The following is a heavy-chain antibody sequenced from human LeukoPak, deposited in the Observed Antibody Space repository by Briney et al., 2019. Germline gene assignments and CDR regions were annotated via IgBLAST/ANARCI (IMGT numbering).Heavy chain of an antibody. CDR2: ISYSGST. V-gene: IGHV4-39*07. J-gene: IGHJ4*02. D-gene: IGHD2-21*02. Sequence: PSETLSLTCTVSGGSISSVNYYWSWIRQPAGKGLEWIGSISYSGSTYYNPSLKSRVTKSVDTSKNQFSLDLISVTAADTAVYYCARLFCGADCSIVHWGQGTLVTVSS. CDR3: ARLFCGADCSIVH. CDR1: GGSISSVNYY.